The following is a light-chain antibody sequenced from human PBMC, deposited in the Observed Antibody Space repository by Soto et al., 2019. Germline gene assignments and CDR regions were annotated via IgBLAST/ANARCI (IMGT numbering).Light chain of an antibody. CDR2: DVF. CDR1: SSDVGGYDY. V-gene: IGLV2-14*03. Sequence: QSALTQPASVSGSPGQSITISCTGTSSDVGGYDYVAWYQRHPGKAPKLMIYDVFNRPSGVSHRFSGSKSGNTASLPISGLQAEDEADYYCSSYTSSRTLVFGGGTKVTVL. CDR3: SSYTSSRTLV. J-gene: IGLJ3*02.